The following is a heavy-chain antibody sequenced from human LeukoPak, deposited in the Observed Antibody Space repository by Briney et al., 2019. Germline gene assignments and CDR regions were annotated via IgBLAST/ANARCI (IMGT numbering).Heavy chain of an antibody. V-gene: IGHV3-21*01. CDR2: ISSSSSYI. Sequence: GGSLRLSCAASGFTFSSYSMNWVRQAPGKGLEWVSSISSSSSYIYYADSVKGRFTISRDNAKNSLYLQMNSLRAEDTAVYYRARGSIVVVTGWFDPWGQGTLVTVPS. J-gene: IGHJ5*02. D-gene: IGHD2-15*01. CDR3: ARGSIVVVTGWFDP. CDR1: GFTFSSYS.